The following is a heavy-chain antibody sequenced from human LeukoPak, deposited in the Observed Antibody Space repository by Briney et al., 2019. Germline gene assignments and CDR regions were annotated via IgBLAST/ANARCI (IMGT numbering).Heavy chain of an antibody. D-gene: IGHD5-12*01. CDR1: GGSISSSSYY. Sequence: SETLSLTCTVSGGSISSSSYYWGWIRQPPGKGLEWIGSIYYSGSTYYNPSLKSRVTISVDTSKNQSSLKLSSVTAADTAVYYCASGSGVVATPDYWGQGTLVTVSS. CDR2: IYYSGST. J-gene: IGHJ4*02. V-gene: IGHV4-39*01. CDR3: ASGSGVVATPDY.